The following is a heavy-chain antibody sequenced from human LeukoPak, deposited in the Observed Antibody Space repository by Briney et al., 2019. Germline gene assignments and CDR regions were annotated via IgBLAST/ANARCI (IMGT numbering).Heavy chain of an antibody. Sequence: ASVKVSCKASGYTFTSYGISWVRQAPGQGLEWLGGIIPIFGTANYAQKFQGRVTITTDESTNTAFMELSSLRSEDTAVYYCARGEITMLRGTPTNWFDPWGQGTLVTVSS. CDR3: ARGEITMLRGTPTNWFDP. CDR1: GYTFTSYG. J-gene: IGHJ5*02. V-gene: IGHV1-69*05. D-gene: IGHD3-10*01. CDR2: IIPIFGTA.